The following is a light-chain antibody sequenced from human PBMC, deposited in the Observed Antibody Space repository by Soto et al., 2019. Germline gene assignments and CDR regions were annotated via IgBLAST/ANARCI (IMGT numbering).Light chain of an antibody. CDR2: AAS. CDR3: QQSYLTPYP. J-gene: IGKJ2*01. Sequence: DIQMTQSPSSLSASVGDTVTITCRASQSISVHLNWYQQKGGKVPKLLIYAASNLYSGVPSRFSGSGSETDFALTISSLQPEDFATYYCQQSYLTPYPFGQGTRLEIK. CDR1: QSISVH. V-gene: IGKV1-39*01.